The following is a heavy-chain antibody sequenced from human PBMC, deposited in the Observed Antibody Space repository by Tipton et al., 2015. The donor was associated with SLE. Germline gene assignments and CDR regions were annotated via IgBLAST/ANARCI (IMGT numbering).Heavy chain of an antibody. CDR1: GGSIRSSTYY. D-gene: IGHD1/OR15-1a*01. CDR2: LDYSGST. J-gene: IGHJ2*01. V-gene: IGHV4-39*07. Sequence: TLSLTCTVSGGSIRSSTYYWGWIRQPPGKGLEWIGSLDYSGSTYYNPSLKSRINISVDTSKNQFSLKLSSVTAADTAVYFCARVPLGQRQTGYWYFDLWGRGTLVTVSS. CDR3: ARVPLGQRQTGYWYFDL.